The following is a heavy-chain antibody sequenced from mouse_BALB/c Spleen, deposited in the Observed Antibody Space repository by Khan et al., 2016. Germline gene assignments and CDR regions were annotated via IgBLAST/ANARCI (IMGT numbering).Heavy chain of an antibody. CDR2: IRYSGST. J-gene: IGHJ1*01. CDR1: GYSITSDYA. V-gene: IGHV3-2*02. D-gene: IGHD1-2*01. Sequence: EVELVESGPGLVKPSQSLSLTCTVAGYSITSDYAWNWIRQFPGNKLEWMGYIRYSGSTTYNPSLKSRISITRDTSKNQFFLQLYSVTTEDTATXCCTSSPTATRYFDVWGAGTTVTFSS. CDR3: TSSPTATRYFDV.